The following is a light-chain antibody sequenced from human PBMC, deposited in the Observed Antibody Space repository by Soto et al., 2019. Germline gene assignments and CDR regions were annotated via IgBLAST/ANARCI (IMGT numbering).Light chain of an antibody. J-gene: IGKJ1*01. Sequence: DIQMTQSPSTLSGSVGDRVTITCRASQTISSWLAWYQQKPGKAPKLLIYKASSLESGVPSRFSGSGSGTEFTLTISSLQPDDFATYYCQQYNSLWTFGRGTKVDIK. V-gene: IGKV1-5*03. CDR3: QQYNSLWT. CDR1: QTISSW. CDR2: KAS.